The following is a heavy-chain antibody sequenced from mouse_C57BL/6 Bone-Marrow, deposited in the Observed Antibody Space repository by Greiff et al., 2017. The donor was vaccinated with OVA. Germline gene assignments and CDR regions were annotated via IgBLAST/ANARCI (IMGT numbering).Heavy chain of an antibody. Sequence: EVQLQQSGPELVKPGASVKISCKASGYTFTDYYMNWVKQSHGKSLEWIGDINPNNGGTSYNQKFKGKATLTVDKSSSTAYMELRSLTSEDSAVYYCARLSLFITTVVARAPYFDDWGQGTTLTVSS. CDR1: GYTFTDYY. V-gene: IGHV1-26*01. J-gene: IGHJ2*01. CDR3: ARLSLFITTVVARAPYFDD. CDR2: INPNNGGT. D-gene: IGHD1-1*01.